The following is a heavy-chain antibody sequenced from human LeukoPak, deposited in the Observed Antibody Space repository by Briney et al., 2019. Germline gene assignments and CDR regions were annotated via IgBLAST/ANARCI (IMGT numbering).Heavy chain of an antibody. J-gene: IGHJ4*02. Sequence: PGGSLRLSCAASGFTLSRYWMSWVRQAPGKGLEWVANINQDGSEKYYVDSVKGRFTISRDNAKNSVYLQMNRLRAEDTAVYYCARVAVGGTRAFDIWGQGTLVTVSS. V-gene: IGHV3-7*01. D-gene: IGHD6-19*01. CDR2: INQDGSEK. CDR3: ARVAVGGTRAFDI. CDR1: GFTLSRYW.